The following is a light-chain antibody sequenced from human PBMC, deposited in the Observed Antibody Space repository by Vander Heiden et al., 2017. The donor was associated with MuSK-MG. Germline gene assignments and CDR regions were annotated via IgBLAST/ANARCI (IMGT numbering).Light chain of an antibody. CDR3: QQSDSTLFT. Sequence: DIQMTQSPSSLSASVGDRVTITCRASQSISSYLNWYQQKPGKAPKLLIYAASSLQSGVPSRFSGSGSGTDFTLTISRLQPEDFATYYCQQSDSTLFTFGHETKVHI. J-gene: IGKJ3*01. CDR1: QSISSY. V-gene: IGKV1-39*01. CDR2: AAS.